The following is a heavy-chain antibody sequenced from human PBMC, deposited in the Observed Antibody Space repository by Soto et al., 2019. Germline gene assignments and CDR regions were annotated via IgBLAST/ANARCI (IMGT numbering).Heavy chain of an antibody. V-gene: IGHV1-69*13. CDR2: IIPIFGTA. J-gene: IGHJ6*02. CDR3: ARPPNGYYYYYGMDV. CDR1: GGTFSSYA. Sequence: ASVKVSCKASGGTFSSYAISWVRQAPGQGLEWMGGIIPIFGTANYAQKFQGRVTITADESTSTADMELSSLRSEDTAVYYCARPPNGYYYYYGMDVWGQGTTVTVSS. D-gene: IGHD2-8*01.